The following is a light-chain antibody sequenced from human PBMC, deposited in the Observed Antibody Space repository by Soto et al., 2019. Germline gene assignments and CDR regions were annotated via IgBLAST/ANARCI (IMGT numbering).Light chain of an antibody. J-gene: IGLJ2*01. CDR3: CSFAYGNTVL. CDR2: DVN. CDR1: SSDIGSRNL. Sequence: QSALTQTASVSGSPGQSITISCTGTSSDIGSRNLVSWYPQHPGKAPKVLITDVNRRPSGVSDRFSGSKSGNTASLTIFGLPAEDEADYYCCSFAYGNTVLFGGGTKLTVL. V-gene: IGLV2-23*02.